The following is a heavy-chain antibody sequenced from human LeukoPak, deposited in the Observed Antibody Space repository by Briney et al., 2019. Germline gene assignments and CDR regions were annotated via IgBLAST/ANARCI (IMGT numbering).Heavy chain of an antibody. J-gene: IGHJ4*02. CDR3: ARGVEQAYLVDY. CDR2: INPNSGGT. D-gene: IGHD3-16*01. V-gene: IGHV1-2*04. Sequence: ASVKVSCKASGYTFTGYYMHWVRQAPGRGLEWMGWINPNSGGTNYAQKFQGWVTMTRDTSISTAYMELSRLRSDDTAVYYCARGVEQAYLVDYWGQGTLVTVSS. CDR1: GYTFTGYY.